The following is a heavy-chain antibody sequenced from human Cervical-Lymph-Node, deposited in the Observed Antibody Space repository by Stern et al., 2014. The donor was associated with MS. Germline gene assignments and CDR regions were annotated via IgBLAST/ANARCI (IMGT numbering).Heavy chain of an antibody. CDR1: GDSISSYTHY. CDR3: AKHACTGAACPFDL. CDR2: VYYSGAT. Sequence: QLQLQESGPGLVKPSETLSLTCAVSGDSISSYTHYWAWIRQPPGKGLEWIGSVYYSGATYYNPSLKSPVPISVDPSKNPFSLGLNSVTAADTAVYYCAKHACTGAACPFDLWGQGTLVTVSS. J-gene: IGHJ4*02. V-gene: IGHV4-39*01. D-gene: IGHD2-8*02.